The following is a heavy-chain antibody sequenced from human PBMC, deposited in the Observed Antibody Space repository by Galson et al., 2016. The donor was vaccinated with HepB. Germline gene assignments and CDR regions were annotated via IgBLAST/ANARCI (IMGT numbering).Heavy chain of an antibody. J-gene: IGHJ4*01. D-gene: IGHD2-15*01. CDR1: GFTFSSYG. Sequence: SLRLSCAASGFTFSSYGMHWVRQAPGKGLEWVAVIWYDGSKEYYADSVKGRFNISRDNSRNMLFLQMDSLRADDLATYFCTKGDCSGAICYSDYWGQGTLVTVSS. CDR2: IWYDGSKE. CDR3: TKGDCSGAICYSDY. V-gene: IGHV3-33*03.